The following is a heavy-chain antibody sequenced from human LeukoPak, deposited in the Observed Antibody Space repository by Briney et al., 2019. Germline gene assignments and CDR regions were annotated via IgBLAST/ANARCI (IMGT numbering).Heavy chain of an antibody. J-gene: IGHJ4*02. CDR1: GGSMNSHY. Sequence: SETLSLTCTVSGGSMNSHYWSWVRQPPGKGLEWIGYMLDTVRTKDNPSLKSRFTLSADTSKNQFSLRLTSVTAADTAVYYCATIKRGNIYGYFDFWGQGILVTVSS. CDR3: ATIKRGNIYGYFDF. D-gene: IGHD5-18*01. V-gene: IGHV4-59*11. CDR2: MLDTVRT.